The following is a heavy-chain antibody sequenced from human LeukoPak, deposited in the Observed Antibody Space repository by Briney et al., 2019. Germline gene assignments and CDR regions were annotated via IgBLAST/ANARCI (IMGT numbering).Heavy chain of an antibody. V-gene: IGHV4-4*07. D-gene: IGHD7-27*01. CDR3: ARDLSNRGRDYYYYMDV. Sequence: SETLSLTCTVSGGSISTYCWSWIRQPAGKGLEWIGRIYTSGSTNYNPSLKSRLTMSVDTSKNQFSLKLSSVTAADTAVYYCARDLSNRGRDYYYYMDVWGKGTTVTVSS. CDR1: GGSISTYC. J-gene: IGHJ6*03. CDR2: IYTSGST.